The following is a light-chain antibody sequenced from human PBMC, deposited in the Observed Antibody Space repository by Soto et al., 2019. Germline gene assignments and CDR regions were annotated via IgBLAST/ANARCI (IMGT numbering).Light chain of an antibody. Sequence: IQMTQSPYTLPGSIGDRVCIPCRASQTISSWLAWYQQKPGKAPKLLIYKASTLKSGVPSRFSGSGSGTEFTLTISSLQPDDFATYYCQHYNSYSEAFGQGTKVDI. CDR3: QHYNSYSEA. V-gene: IGKV1-5*03. CDR1: QTISSW. J-gene: IGKJ1*01. CDR2: KAS.